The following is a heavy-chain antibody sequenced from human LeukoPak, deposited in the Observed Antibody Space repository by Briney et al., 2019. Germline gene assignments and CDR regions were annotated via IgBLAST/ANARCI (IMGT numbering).Heavy chain of an antibody. V-gene: IGHV3-7*01. CDR1: AFSFRSYW. D-gene: IGHD6-13*01. Sequence: GGSLRLSCAASAFSFRSYWMSWVRQAPGKGLEWAANIKEDGTEKYYVDSVKGRFTISRDNAKNSLYLQMNSLRAEDTAVYYCARGLSSSSSYGMDAWGQGTTVTVSS. J-gene: IGHJ6*02. CDR2: IKEDGTEK. CDR3: ARGLSSSSSYGMDA.